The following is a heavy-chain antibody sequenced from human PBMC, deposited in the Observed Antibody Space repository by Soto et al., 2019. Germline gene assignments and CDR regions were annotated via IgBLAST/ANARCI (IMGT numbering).Heavy chain of an antibody. CDR3: ARTSYDFWRGFNWFDP. J-gene: IGHJ5*02. V-gene: IGHV1-2*02. D-gene: IGHD3-3*01. Sequence: ASVKVSCKASGYTFTGYYMHWVRQAPGQGLEWMGWINPHSGGTNYARKLQGRVTMTRDTSISTAYMELSRLRSDDTAVYYCARTSYDFWRGFNWFDPWGPGSLVTVSS. CDR1: GYTFTGYY. CDR2: INPHSGGT.